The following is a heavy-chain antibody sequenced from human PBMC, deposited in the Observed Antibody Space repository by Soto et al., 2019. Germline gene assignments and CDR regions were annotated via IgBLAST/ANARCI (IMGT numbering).Heavy chain of an antibody. CDR1: GFSVSTSGVG. V-gene: IGHV2-5*02. CDR3: AHKGGRGAAMDV. Sequence: QITLKESGPTLVKPTQTLTLTCTFSGFSVSTSGVGVAWIRQPPGKALEWLALIYWDGDERYSPFLQSRVTITKDTSKNQVVPTMTNMDPGDTATYYCAHKGGRGAAMDVWGQGTTVTVSS. CDR2: IYWDGDE. D-gene: IGHD2-15*01. J-gene: IGHJ6*02.